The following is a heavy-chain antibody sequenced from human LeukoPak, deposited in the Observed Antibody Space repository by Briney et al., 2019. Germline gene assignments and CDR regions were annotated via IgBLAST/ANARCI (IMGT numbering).Heavy chain of an antibody. CDR3: ARWLQFNDAFDI. V-gene: IGHV1-18*01. CDR2: ISAYNGNT. Sequence: ASVKVSCKASGYTFTSYGISWVRQAPGQGLEWMGWISAYNGNTNYAQKPQGRVTMTTDTSTSTAYMELRSLRSDDTAVYYCARWLQFNDAFDIWGQGTMVTVSS. D-gene: IGHD5-24*01. J-gene: IGHJ3*02. CDR1: GYTFTSYG.